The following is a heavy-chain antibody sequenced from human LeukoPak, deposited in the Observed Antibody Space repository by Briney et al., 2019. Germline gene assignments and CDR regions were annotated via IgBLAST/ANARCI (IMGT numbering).Heavy chain of an antibody. CDR1: GFTFSSYW. J-gene: IGHJ5*02. CDR3: ARGVTIFGVVIKFYNWFDP. CDR2: INSGGRST. V-gene: IGHV3-74*01. D-gene: IGHD3-3*01. Sequence: GGSLRLSCAASGFTFSSYWMHWVRQAPGKGLVWVSRINSGGRSTIYADSAKGRFTISRDNAKNTLYLQMNRLRAEDTAVYYCARGVTIFGVVIKFYNWFDPWGQGTLVTVSS.